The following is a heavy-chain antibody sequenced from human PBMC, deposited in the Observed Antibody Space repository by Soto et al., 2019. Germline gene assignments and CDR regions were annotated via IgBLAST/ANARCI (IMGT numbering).Heavy chain of an antibody. CDR3: ARARLGAAGFDY. J-gene: IGHJ4*02. CDR1: GGSISSGDYY. Sequence: SETLSLTCTVSGGSISSGDYYWSWIRQPPGKGLEWIGYIYYSGSTYYNPSLKSRVTISVDTSKNQFSLKLSSVTAADTAVYYCARARLGAAGFDYWGQGTLVTVSS. CDR2: IYYSGST. D-gene: IGHD1-26*01. V-gene: IGHV4-30-4*01.